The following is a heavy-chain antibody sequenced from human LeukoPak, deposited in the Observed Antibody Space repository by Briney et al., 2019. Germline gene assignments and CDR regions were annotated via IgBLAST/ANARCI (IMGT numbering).Heavy chain of an antibody. D-gene: IGHD4-17*01. CDR3: ARENGDHADAFDI. CDR1: GFTFTNYR. Sequence: GGSLRLSCAASGFTFTNYRMTWVRQAPGKGLEWVSSISSTSGYIFYADSVQGRFTISRDNAESSLYLQMNSLRAEDTAVYYCARENGDHADAFDIWGQGTMVTVSS. V-gene: IGHV3-21*01. J-gene: IGHJ3*02. CDR2: ISSTSGYI.